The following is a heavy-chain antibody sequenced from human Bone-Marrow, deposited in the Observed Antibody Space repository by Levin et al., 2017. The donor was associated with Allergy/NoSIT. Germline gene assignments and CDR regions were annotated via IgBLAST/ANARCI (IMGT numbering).Heavy chain of an antibody. Sequence: GESLKISCKASGYTFTSYGISWVRQAPGQGLEWMGWISAYNGNTNYAQKLQGRVTMTTDTSTSTAYMELRSLRSDDTAVYYCARDLRYYFGSGSQARFYYFDYWGQGTLVTVSS. CDR1: GYTFTSYG. J-gene: IGHJ4*02. CDR2: ISAYNGNT. V-gene: IGHV1-18*01. CDR3: ARDLRYYFGSGSQARFYYFDY. D-gene: IGHD3-10*01.